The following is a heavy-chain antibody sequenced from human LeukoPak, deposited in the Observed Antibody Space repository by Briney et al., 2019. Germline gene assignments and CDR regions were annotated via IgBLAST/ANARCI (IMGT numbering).Heavy chain of an antibody. Sequence: PSETLSLTCAVSGGSLSGYYWSWIRQPPGKGLEWIGYIYYSGSTNYKPSLKRRVTISVDTSKNQFSLKLSSVTAADTAGYYCARDSFWGAFDIWGQGTMVSVSS. CDR3: ARDSFWGAFDI. D-gene: IGHD3-16*01. CDR2: IYYSGST. J-gene: IGHJ3*02. V-gene: IGHV4-59*01. CDR1: GGSLSGYY.